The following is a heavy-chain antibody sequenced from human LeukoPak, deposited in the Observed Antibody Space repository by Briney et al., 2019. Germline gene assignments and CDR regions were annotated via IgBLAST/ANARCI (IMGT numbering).Heavy chain of an antibody. Sequence: GGSLRLSCAASGFTFSSYDMHWVRQATGKGLEWVSAIGTAGDTYYPGSVKGRFTISRENAKNSLYLQMNSLRAGDTAVYYCARAVAGIYFDYWGQGTLVTVSS. J-gene: IGHJ4*02. CDR2: IGTAGDT. CDR3: ARAVAGIYFDY. D-gene: IGHD6-19*01. V-gene: IGHV3-13*01. CDR1: GFTFSSYD.